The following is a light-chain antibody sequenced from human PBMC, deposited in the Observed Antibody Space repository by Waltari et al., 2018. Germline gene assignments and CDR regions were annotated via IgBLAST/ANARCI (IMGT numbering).Light chain of an antibody. Sequence: SHELTHPPSVSVSPGQTATITCSGARLGNKFTSWYQQTPGQSPVLVTHQDIKRPSGIPERSSGSISGEKATLTIIGAQPVDKAVYFSQGGHSSNYLLFGDGTKLTVL. CDR3: QGGHSSNYLL. CDR1: RLGNKF. J-gene: IGLJ2*01. V-gene: IGLV3-1*01. CDR2: QDI.